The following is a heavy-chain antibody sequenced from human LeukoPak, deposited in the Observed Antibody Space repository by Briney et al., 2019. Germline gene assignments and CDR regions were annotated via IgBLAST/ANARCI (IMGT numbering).Heavy chain of an antibody. V-gene: IGHV3-23*01. D-gene: IGHD6-13*01. CDR2: ISGSGGGT. CDR1: GFTFSNYV. Sequence: GGSLRFSCAASGFTFSNYVMSWVRQAPGTGLKWVSSISGSGGGTYYADSVKGRFTISRDSSKNTLYLQMNSLRAEDTAVYYCAKDRPGYSNLWAYWGQGTLVTVSS. CDR3: AKDRPGYSNLWAY. J-gene: IGHJ4*02.